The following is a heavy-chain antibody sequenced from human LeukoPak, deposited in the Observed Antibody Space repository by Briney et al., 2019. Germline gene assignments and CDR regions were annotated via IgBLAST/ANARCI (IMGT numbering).Heavy chain of an antibody. D-gene: IGHD6-13*01. J-gene: IGHJ4*02. CDR1: GVTFSSCA. CDR3: AKDRMIAAAYFDY. Sequence: GGSLRLSCAASGVTFSSCAMSWGRHAPGEGLEWVSAISSSAGRTSYADSVKSRFTISRDNSKNTLYLQINSLRAEDTAVYYCAKDRMIAAAYFDYWGQGTLVTVSS. CDR2: ISSSAGRT. V-gene: IGHV3-23*01.